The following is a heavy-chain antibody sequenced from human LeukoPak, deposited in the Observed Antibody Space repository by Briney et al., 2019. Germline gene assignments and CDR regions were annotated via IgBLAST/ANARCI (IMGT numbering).Heavy chain of an antibody. CDR1: GSTFSSHA. Sequence: PGGSLRLSCAASGSTFSSHAMSSVRRAPGKGLERVSLISGSGDTTSYADPVKGRFTISRDNSKNTLFLQMNSLRAEDTAVYFCARSDCNSIHCYVRDYWGQGTLVTVSS. D-gene: IGHD2/OR15-2a*01. CDR2: ISGSGDTT. J-gene: IGHJ4*02. CDR3: ARSDCNSIHCYVRDY. V-gene: IGHV3-23*01.